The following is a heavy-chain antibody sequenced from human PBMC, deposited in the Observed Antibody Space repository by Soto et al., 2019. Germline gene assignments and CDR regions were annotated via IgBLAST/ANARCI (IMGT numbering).Heavy chain of an antibody. CDR3: AAEVRGVIITGDAFDI. D-gene: IGHD3-10*01. V-gene: IGHV1-58*01. CDR1: GFTFTSSA. CDR2: IVVGSGNT. Sequence: SVKVSCKASGFTFTSSAVQWVRQARGQRLEWIGWIVVGSGNTNYAQKSQERVTITRDMSTSTAYMELSSLRSEDTAVYYCAAEVRGVIITGDAFDIWGQGTMVTVSS. J-gene: IGHJ3*02.